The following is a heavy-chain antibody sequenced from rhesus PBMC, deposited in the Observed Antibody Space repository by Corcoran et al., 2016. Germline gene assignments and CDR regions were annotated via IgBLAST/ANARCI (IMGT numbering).Heavy chain of an antibody. CDR3: ARTPGNRFDV. CDR2: ISGISGST. Sequence: QVQLQESGPGLVKPSETLSLTCAVSGYSISTGYYWGWLRHPPGKGLEYIGYISGISGSTYYNPSLKSRVTISKDTSKNQFSLKLSSVTAADTAVYYCARTPGNRFDVWGPGVLVTVSS. CDR1: GYSISTGYY. D-gene: IGHD2-39*01. J-gene: IGHJ5-1*01. V-gene: IGHV4-99*01.